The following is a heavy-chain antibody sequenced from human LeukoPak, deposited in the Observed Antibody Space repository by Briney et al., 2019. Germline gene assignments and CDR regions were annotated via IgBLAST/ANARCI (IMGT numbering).Heavy chain of an antibody. V-gene: IGHV4-30-2*01. CDR2: IYHSGST. CDR1: GGSISSGGYY. D-gene: IGHD5-18*01. J-gene: IGHJ4*02. Sequence: SETLSLTCTVSGGSISSGGYYWSWIRQPPGKGLEWIGYIYHSGSTYYNPSLKSRVTISVDTSKNQFSLKLSSVTAADTAVYYCARARYGLLIIDYWGQGTLVTVSS. CDR3: ARARYGLLIIDY.